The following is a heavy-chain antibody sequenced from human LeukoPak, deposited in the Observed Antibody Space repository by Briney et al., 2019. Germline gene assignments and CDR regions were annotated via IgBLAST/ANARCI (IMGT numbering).Heavy chain of an antibody. V-gene: IGHV4-39*07. Sequence: SETLSLTCTVSGGSISSSSYYWGWIRQPPGKGLEWIGSIYHSGSTNYNPSLKSRVTISVDKSKNQFSLKLSSVTAADTAVYYCARDTSTTGGMDVWGQGTTVTVSS. D-gene: IGHD4-17*01. CDR1: GGSISSSSYY. CDR3: ARDTSTTGGMDV. J-gene: IGHJ6*02. CDR2: IYHSGST.